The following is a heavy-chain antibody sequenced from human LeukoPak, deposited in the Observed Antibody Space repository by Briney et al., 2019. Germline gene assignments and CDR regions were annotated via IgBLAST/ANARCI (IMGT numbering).Heavy chain of an antibody. CDR1: RFTFSSYE. J-gene: IGHJ4*02. CDR3: AKDGSDYYGSGTYFPYYFDY. V-gene: IGHV3-48*03. CDR2: ISGSGIK. D-gene: IGHD3-10*01. Sequence: PGGSLRLSCAASRFTFSSYEMNWVRQAPGKGLEWVSYISGSGIKHYADSVKGRFTISRDNAKNSLYLQMNSLRAEDTAVYYCAKDGSDYYGSGTYFPYYFDYWGQGTLVTVSS.